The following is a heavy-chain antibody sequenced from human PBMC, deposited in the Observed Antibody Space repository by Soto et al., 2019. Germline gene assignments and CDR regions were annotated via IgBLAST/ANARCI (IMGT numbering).Heavy chain of an antibody. CDR3: AKGESHLVLIMVAYEH. CDR2: ISGRRVDT. J-gene: IGHJ4*02. Sequence: PRLSCAASGFTFIRYAMTWGRQAPGKGLEWVSTISGRRVDTFYADSVKGRFTIYRVFSRDTLYLQMDSLRVEDTAMYFCAKGESHLVLIMVAYEHWGQGTRVTVCS. V-gene: IGHV3-23*01. CDR1: GFTFIRYA. D-gene: IGHD2-8*02.